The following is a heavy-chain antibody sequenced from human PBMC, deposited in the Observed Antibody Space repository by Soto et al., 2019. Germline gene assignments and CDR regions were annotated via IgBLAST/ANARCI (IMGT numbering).Heavy chain of an antibody. V-gene: IGHV1-8*01. CDR1: GYTF. Sequence: ASVKVSCKASGYTFGQGVEWMGWMNPNSGNTGYAQKFQGRVTMTRNTSISTAYMELSSLRSEDTAVYYCARGRVDWFDPWGQGTLVTVSS. D-gene: IGHD2-15*01. CDR3: ARGRVDWFDP. CDR2: MNPNSGNT. J-gene: IGHJ5*02.